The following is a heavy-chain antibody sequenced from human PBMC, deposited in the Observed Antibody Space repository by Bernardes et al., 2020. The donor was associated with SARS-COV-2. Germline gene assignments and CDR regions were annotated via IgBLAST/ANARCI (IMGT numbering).Heavy chain of an antibody. D-gene: IGHD6-19*01. J-gene: IGHJ2*01. V-gene: IGHV3-13*01. CDR2: IGTAGDT. Sequence: GGSLRLSCAASGFTFSSYDMHWVRQATGKGLEWVSAIGTAGDTYYPGSVKGRFTITRENAKNSLYLQMNSLIAGDTAVYYCVRVGYSSGWSEYQYWDFDLWGRGTLVTVSS. CDR1: GFTFSSYD. CDR3: VRVGYSSGWSEYQYWDFDL.